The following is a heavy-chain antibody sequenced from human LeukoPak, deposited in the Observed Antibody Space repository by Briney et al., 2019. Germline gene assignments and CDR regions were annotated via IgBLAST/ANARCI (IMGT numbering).Heavy chain of an antibody. CDR3: CGFRVSPYVTIFGVVDHYCYYGMDV. J-gene: IGHJ6*02. CDR2: FDPEDGET. CDR1: GYTLTELS. V-gene: IGHV1-24*01. D-gene: IGHD3-3*01. Sequence: ASVKVSCKVSGYTLTELSMHWVRQAPGKGLEWMGGFDPEDGETIYAQKFQGRVTMTEDTSTDTAYMELSSLRSEDTAVYYCCGFRVSPYVTIFGVVDHYCYYGMDVWGQGTTVTVSS.